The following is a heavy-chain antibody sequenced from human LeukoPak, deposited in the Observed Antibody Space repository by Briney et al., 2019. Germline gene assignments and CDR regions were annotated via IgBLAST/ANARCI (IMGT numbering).Heavy chain of an antibody. Sequence: SETLSLTCTVSGGSISSGSYYWSWIRQPAGKGLEWIGRIYTSGSTNYNPSLKSRVAISVDTSKNQFSLKLSSVTAADTAVYYCARDDLGGWFDPRGQGTLVTVSS. CDR1: GGSISSGSYY. CDR3: ARDDLGGWFDP. J-gene: IGHJ5*02. CDR2: IYTSGST. V-gene: IGHV4-61*02.